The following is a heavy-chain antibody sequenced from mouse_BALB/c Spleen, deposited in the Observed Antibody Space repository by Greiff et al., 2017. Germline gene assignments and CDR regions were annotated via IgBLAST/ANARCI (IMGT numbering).Heavy chain of an antibody. D-gene: IGHD1-1*01. CDR1: GFSLTSYG. CDR2: IWAGGST. CDR3: ARDPVFYGGYFDV. J-gene: IGHJ1*01. V-gene: IGHV2-9*02. Sequence: VKLMESGPGLVAPSQSLSITCTVSGFSLTSYGVHWVRQPPGKGLEWLGVIWAGGSTNYNSALMSRLSISKDNSKSQVFLKMNSLQTDDTAMYYCARDPVFYGGYFDVWGAGTTVTVSS.